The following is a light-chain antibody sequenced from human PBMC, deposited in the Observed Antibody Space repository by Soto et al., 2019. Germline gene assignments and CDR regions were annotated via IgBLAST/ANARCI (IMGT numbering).Light chain of an antibody. V-gene: IGLV4-69*01. J-gene: IGLJ2*01. CDR2: LNSDGSH. CDR1: SGHSNYA. Sequence: QLVLTQSPSASASLGASVKLTCTLSSGHSNYAIAWHQQQSEKGPRYLMKLNSDGSHSKGDVIPDRFSGSSSGAERYLTISSLQSEDAADYYCPTWGSGIVVFGGGTKLTVL. CDR3: PTWGSGIVV.